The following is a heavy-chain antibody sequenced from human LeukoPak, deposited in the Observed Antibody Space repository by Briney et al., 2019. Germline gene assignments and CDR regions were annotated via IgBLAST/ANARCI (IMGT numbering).Heavy chain of an antibody. J-gene: IGHJ3*02. V-gene: IGHV3-21*01. Sequence: GGSLRLSCAASGFTFSSYGMNWVRQAPGKGLEWVSSISSSSSYIYYADSVKGRFTISRDNAKNSLYLQMNSLRAEDTAVYYCARDSSGYYQNAFDIWGQGTMVTVSS. D-gene: IGHD3-22*01. CDR2: ISSSSSYI. CDR1: GFTFSSYG. CDR3: ARDSSGYYQNAFDI.